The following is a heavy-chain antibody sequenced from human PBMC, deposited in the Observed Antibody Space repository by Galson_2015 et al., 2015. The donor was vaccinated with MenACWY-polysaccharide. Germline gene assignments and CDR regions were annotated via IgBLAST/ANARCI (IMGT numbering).Heavy chain of an antibody. V-gene: IGHV3-7*03. CDR2: IKRDESEK. Sequence: SLRLSCAASGFTFSSYWMSWVCQAPGKGLEWVAHIKRDESEKYYVDSVKGRFAISRDNSKNSLYLQMNSLRAEDTAVYSCARGHYGLDVWGQGTTVVVSS. CDR3: ARGHYGLDV. J-gene: IGHJ6*02. CDR1: GFTFSSYW.